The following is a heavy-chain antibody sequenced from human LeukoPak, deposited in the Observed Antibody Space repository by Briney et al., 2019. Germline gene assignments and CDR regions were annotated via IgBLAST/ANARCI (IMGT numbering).Heavy chain of an antibody. J-gene: IGHJ4*02. CDR2: IWSDGSNK. D-gene: IGHD3-10*01. CDR1: GFTFRSYG. CDR3: ARLAGSHDY. Sequence: GGSLRLSCAASGFTFRSYGMHWVRQAPGKGLEWVAVIWSDGSNKYYADSVKGRFTISRDNAKNSLYLQMNSLRAEDTAVYYCARLAGSHDYWGQGTLVTASS. V-gene: IGHV3-33*01.